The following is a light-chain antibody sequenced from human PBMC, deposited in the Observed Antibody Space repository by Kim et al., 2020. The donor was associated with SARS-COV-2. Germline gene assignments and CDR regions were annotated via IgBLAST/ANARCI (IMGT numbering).Light chain of an antibody. J-gene: IGKJ2*02. V-gene: IGKV3-20*01. CDR3: QTYEETWST. Sequence: LSTGGRDALSCRDSQRVRRTSLVWDQQKAGQTPRLLNYATATRAHDSPDRFSGSGSGKDITLTNNRLDPEGFGVYFWQTYEETWSTFGRGTKLEI. CDR2: ATA. CDR1: QRVRRTS.